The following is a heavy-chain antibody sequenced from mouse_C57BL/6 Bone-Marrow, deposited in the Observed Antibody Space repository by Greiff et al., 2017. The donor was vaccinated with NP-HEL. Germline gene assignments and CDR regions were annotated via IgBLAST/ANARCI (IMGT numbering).Heavy chain of an antibody. CDR3: ARVNYYAMDY. V-gene: IGHV5-4*03. J-gene: IGHJ4*01. Sequence: EVKLMESGGGLVKPGGSLKLSCAASGFTFSSYAMSWVRQTPEKRLEWVATISDGGSYTSYPDNVKGRFTISRDNAKNNLYLQMSHLKSEDTAMYYCARVNYYAMDYWGQGTSVTVSS. CDR1: GFTFSSYA. CDR2: ISDGGSYT.